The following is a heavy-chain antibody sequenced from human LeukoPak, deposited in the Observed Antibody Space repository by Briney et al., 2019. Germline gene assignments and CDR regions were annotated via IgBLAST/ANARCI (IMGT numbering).Heavy chain of an antibody. D-gene: IGHD3-22*01. CDR3: ARGGQYYYDSSGYT. V-gene: IGHV4-59*06. Sequence: SETLSLTCTVSGGHISTYYWSWIRQHPGKGLEWIGYIYYSGSTYYNPSLKSRVTISVDTSKNQFSLKLSSVTAADTAVYYCARGGQYYYDSSGYTWGQGTLVTISS. J-gene: IGHJ5*02. CDR2: IYYSGST. CDR1: GGHISTYY.